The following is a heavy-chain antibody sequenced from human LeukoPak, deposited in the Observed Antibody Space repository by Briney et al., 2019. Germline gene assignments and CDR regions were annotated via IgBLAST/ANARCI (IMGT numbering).Heavy chain of an antibody. CDR1: GGSISGYF. CDR2: VYTGGSI. Sequence: SETLSLTCSVSGGSISGYFWSWIRQPAGKGLEWIGRVYTGGSINYNPSLKSRVTVSLHTSRSQFSLKLTSVTAADTAVYYCARDPVLEHYFDYWGQGTLVTVSS. V-gene: IGHV4-4*07. CDR3: ARDPVLEHYFDY. J-gene: IGHJ4*02. D-gene: IGHD3-3*01.